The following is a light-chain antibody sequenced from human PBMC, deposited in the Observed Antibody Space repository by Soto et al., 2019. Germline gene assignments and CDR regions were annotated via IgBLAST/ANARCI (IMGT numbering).Light chain of an antibody. J-gene: IGKJ4*01. CDR2: GAS. CDR3: QHYSNSPVT. Sequence: EIVLTQSPCTLSLSPGERATLSCRASQSVSSSYLSWYQKTPDPAPRLLIYGASSRATGIPDRFSGSACATDSTLTISRLEHEVSAFYYCQHYSNSPVTFGEGTKVEIK. V-gene: IGKV3-20*01. CDR1: QSVSSSY.